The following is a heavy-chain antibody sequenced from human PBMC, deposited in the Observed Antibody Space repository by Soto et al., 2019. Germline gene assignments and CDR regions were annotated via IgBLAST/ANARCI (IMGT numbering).Heavy chain of an antibody. D-gene: IGHD5-12*01. CDR3: ARRGDVWWLRTSHYYGMDV. J-gene: IGHJ6*02. CDR2: IIPIFGTA. CDR1: GGTFSSYA. Sequence: PVKVSCKASGGTFSSYAISWVRQAPGQGLEWMGGIIPIFGTANYAQKFQGRVTITADESTSTAYMELSSLRSEDTAVYYCARRGDVWWLRTSHYYGMDVWGQGTTVTVSS. V-gene: IGHV1-69*13.